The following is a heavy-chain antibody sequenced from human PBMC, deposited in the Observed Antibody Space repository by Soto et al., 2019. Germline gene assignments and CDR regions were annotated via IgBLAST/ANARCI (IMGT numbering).Heavy chain of an antibody. D-gene: IGHD3-10*01. CDR2: IYHSGTT. J-gene: IGHJ6*02. V-gene: IGHV4-38-2*02. CDR3: ARDVSGSGYYGMDV. CDR1: GDSISSGYH. Sequence: SETLSLTCAVSGDSISSGYHWAWIRQPPGKGLEWVASIYHSGTTYYNPSLTSRVTISVDTSKNQFSLKLTSVTAADSAVYYCARDVSGSGYYGMDVWGQGTTVTVSS.